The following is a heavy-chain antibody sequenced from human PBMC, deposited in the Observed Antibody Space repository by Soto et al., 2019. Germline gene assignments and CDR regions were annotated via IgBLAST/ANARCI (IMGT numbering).Heavy chain of an antibody. Sequence: QVQLIQSGTEVKKPGSSVKVSCRASVGSFSRDAISWVRQAPGQGLEWMGGIVGMPGSTTYAQKFRGRVTISAEESTRTVYMELSSLKLDDAAIYYCARDKDLGVLTTSPPRNYHYYYGLDVWGQGTTVIVSS. J-gene: IGHJ6*02. V-gene: IGHV1-69*01. D-gene: IGHD1-1*01. CDR2: IVGMPGST. CDR3: ARDKDLGVLTTSPPRNYHYYYGLDV. CDR1: VGSFSRDA.